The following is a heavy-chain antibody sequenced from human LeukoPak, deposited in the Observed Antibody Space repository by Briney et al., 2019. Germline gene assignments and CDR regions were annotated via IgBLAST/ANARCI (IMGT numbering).Heavy chain of an antibody. CDR1: GYTLTDYY. V-gene: IGHV1-2*02. CDR3: ARWGRGYSNDY. J-gene: IGHJ4*02. D-gene: IGHD5-18*01. CDR2: INPNSGDT. Sequence: ASVKVSCKASGYTLTDYYMHWVRQAPGQGLEWMGWINPNSGDTNYAQKFQGRVTMTRDTSISTTYMELSRLRSDDTAAYYCARWGRGYSNDYWGQGTLVTVSS.